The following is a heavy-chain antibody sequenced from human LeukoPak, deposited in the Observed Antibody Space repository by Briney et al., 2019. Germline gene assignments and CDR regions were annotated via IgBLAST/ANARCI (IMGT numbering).Heavy chain of an antibody. CDR3: ARAGGEGTAAGTYYVY. J-gene: IGHJ4*02. V-gene: IGHV3-64*01. D-gene: IGHD6-13*01. CDR1: GFTFSSYA. CDR2: ISSNGGST. Sequence: GGSLRLSCAASGFTFSSYAMHWVRQAPGKGLEYVSAISSNGGSTCYANSVKGRFTISRDNSKNTPYLQMGSLRAEDMAVYYCARAGGEGTAAGTYYVYWGQGTLVTVSS.